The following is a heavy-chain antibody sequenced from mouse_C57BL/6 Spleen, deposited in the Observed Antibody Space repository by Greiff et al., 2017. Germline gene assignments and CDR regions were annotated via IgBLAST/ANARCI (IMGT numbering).Heavy chain of an antibody. D-gene: IGHD1-1*01. V-gene: IGHV7-1*01. CDR1: GFTFSDFY. Sequence: EVKVVESGGGLVQSGRSLRLSCATSGFTFSDFYMEWVRQAPGKGLEWIAASRNKANDYTTEYSASVKGRFIVSRDTSQSILYLQMNALRAEDTAIYYCARVPNYYGSSGDWYFDVWGTGTTVTVSS. CDR2: SRNKANDYTT. CDR3: ARVPNYYGSSGDWYFDV. J-gene: IGHJ1*03.